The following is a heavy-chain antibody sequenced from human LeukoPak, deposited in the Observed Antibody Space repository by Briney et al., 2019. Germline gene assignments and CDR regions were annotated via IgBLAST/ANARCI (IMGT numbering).Heavy chain of an antibody. D-gene: IGHD6-19*01. V-gene: IGHV1-69*05. CDR2: IIPIFGTA. CDR1: GGTFSSYA. J-gene: IGHJ4*02. CDR3: ARDSSGPVEFAY. Sequence: ASVKVSCKASGGTFSSYAISWVRQAPGQGLEWMGGIIPIFGTANYAQKFQGRVTITTDESTSTAYMGLSSLRSEDTAVYYCARDSSGPVEFAYWGQGTLVTVSS.